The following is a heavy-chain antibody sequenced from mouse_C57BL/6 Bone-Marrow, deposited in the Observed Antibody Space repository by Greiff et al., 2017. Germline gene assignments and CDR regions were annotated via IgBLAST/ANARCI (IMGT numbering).Heavy chain of an antibody. CDR2: ISSGSSTI. J-gene: IGHJ1*03. D-gene: IGHD1-1*01. CDR1: GFTFSDYG. Sequence: EVKVVESGGGLVKPGGSLKLSCAASGFTFSDYGMHWVRQAPEKGLEWVAYISSGSSTIYYADTVKGRFTISRDNAKNTLFLQMTSLRSEDTAMYYCARITTVAWYFGVWGTGTTVTVSS. V-gene: IGHV5-17*01. CDR3: ARITTVAWYFGV.